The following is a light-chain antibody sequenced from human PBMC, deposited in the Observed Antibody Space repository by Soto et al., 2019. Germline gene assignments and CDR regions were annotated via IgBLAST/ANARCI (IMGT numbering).Light chain of an antibody. CDR1: STDFENYNL. V-gene: IGLV2-23*01. Sequence: QSVLTQPASVSGSPGQSITISCTRSSTDFENYNLVSWYQHCPDKAPKLIIYEGTKRPSEISDRFSGSESDTTASLTISGLQAEDEADYYCCSYAGSYTLVFGGGTKLTVL. CDR3: CSYAGSYTLV. J-gene: IGLJ2*01. CDR2: EGT.